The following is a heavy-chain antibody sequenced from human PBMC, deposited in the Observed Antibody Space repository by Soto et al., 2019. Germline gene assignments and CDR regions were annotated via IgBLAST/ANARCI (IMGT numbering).Heavy chain of an antibody. CDR1: GGTFSSYT. J-gene: IGHJ4*02. Sequence: SVKVSCKASGGTFSSYTISWVRQAPGQGLEWMGRIIPILGIANYAQKCQGRVTITADKSTSTAYMELSSLRSEDTAVYYCAREIESPDYDFWSGSYFDYWGQGTLVTVSS. V-gene: IGHV1-69*04. CDR2: IIPILGIA. CDR3: AREIESPDYDFWSGSYFDY. D-gene: IGHD3-3*01.